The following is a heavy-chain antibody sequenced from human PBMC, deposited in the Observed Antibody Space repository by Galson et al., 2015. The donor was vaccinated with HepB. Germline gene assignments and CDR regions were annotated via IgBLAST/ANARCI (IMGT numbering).Heavy chain of an antibody. D-gene: IGHD6-25*01. Sequence: SLRLSCAASGFTFSIYWMHWVRQAPGKGLVWVSRINGDGSDTTYADSVKGRFTISRDNAKDTVYLQMDSLRVEDTAVYYCARGGSYGSYFDQWGLGNMVTVSS. CDR3: ARGGSYGSYFDQ. V-gene: IGHV3-74*01. CDR1: GFTFSIYW. CDR2: INGDGSDT. J-gene: IGHJ4*02.